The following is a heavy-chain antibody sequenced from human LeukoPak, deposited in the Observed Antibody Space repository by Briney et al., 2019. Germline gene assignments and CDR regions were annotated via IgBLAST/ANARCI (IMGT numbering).Heavy chain of an antibody. D-gene: IGHD2-2*01. J-gene: IGHJ4*02. CDR3: ARHLGHCSSTSCSHFDF. V-gene: IGHV4-39*01. Sequence: SETLSLTCTVSGGSFSGSGYYWGWIRQPPGKGLEWIRSMYYSGSANYNPSLKSRATISADTSKNQFSLKLSSVTAADTAVYYCARHLGHCSSTSCSHFDFWGQGTLVTVSS. CDR2: MYYSGSA. CDR1: GGSFSGSGYY.